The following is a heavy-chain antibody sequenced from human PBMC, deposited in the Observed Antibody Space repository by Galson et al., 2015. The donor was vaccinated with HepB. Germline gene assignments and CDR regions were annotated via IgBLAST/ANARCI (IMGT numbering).Heavy chain of an antibody. Sequence: SLRLSCAASGFTFSSYAMHWVRQAPGKGLEWVAVIAYDGSNKYSADSVKGRFSISRDNSKNTLYLQMNSLRAEDTAVYYCARGPDAFSDSTGTCDYWGQGTLVTVSS. CDR2: IAYDGSNK. J-gene: IGHJ4*02. D-gene: IGHD3-22*01. CDR1: GFTFSSYA. CDR3: ARGPDAFSDSTGTCDY. V-gene: IGHV3-30-3*01.